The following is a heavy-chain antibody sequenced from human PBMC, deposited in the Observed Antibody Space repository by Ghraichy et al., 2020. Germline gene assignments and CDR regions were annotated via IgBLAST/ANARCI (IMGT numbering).Heavy chain of an antibody. CDR2: IYYRGST. J-gene: IGHJ3*01. V-gene: IGHV4-59*11. CDR1: GDSITNHY. CDR3: ARERWLSPNAFDL. Sequence: SETLSLTCTVSGDSITNHYWSWIRQPPGKGLEWIAFIYYRGSTNYNPSRNSRVTISVDTSKKQICLRLSSVTAADTAVYYCARERWLSPNAFDLWGQWRLVTDSS. D-gene: IGHD6-19*01.